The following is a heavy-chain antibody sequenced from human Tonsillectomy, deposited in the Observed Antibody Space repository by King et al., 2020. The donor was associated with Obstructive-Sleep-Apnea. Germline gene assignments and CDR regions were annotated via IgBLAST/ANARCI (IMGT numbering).Heavy chain of an antibody. Sequence: VQLQQWGTGLLKPSETLSLTCDVYGGSFSGYYWNWIRQHPGKRLEWIGDINHSGSTNYNPSLKSRVTISVDTSKNQFSLKLSFVTAADTAVYYCGAGATVEYSFDYWGQGTLVTASS. V-gene: IGHV4-34*01. J-gene: IGHJ4*02. CDR1: GGSFSGYY. CDR3: GAGATVEYSFDY. CDR2: INHSGST. D-gene: IGHD4-23*01.